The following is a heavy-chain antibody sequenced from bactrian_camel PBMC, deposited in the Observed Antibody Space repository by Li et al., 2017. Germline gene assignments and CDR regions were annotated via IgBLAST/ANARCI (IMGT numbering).Heavy chain of an antibody. CDR3: AADLRCPFGKDDAI. CDR2: ISGDGRT. V-gene: IGHV3S56*01. J-gene: IGHJ4*01. D-gene: IGHD1*01. CDR1: GCRYDTYC. Sequence: HVQLVESGGGSVQAGGSLRLSCAAPGCRYDTYCMGWYRQAPGKDCELVSVISGDGRTHYAASVEGCFTISRDNAKNTVYLQMNSLAPEDTAMYMCAADLRCPFGKDDAIWGQGTQVTVS.